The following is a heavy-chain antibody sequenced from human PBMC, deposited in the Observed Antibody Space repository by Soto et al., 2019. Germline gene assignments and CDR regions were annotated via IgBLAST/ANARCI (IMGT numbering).Heavy chain of an antibody. Sequence: QVTLKESGPVLVKPTETLTLTCTVSGFSLSNDRMGVTWIRQPPGKALEWLAHLFSDDETSYSTSLKSRLTISKDNSKTQGVLTLTNMAPVDSATYCWARASYSSGGLRDYWGQGALVTVSS. J-gene: IGHJ4*02. CDR1: GFSLSNDRMG. CDR2: LFSDDET. V-gene: IGHV2-26*01. CDR3: ARASYSSGGLRDY. D-gene: IGHD6-19*01.